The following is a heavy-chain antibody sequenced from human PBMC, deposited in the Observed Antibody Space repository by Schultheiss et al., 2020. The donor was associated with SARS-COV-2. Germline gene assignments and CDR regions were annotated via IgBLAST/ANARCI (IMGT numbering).Heavy chain of an antibody. CDR1: GGSISSYY. J-gene: IGHJ5*02. D-gene: IGHD3-22*01. CDR3: ARHRATYYYDSSGYSERFDP. Sequence: SQTLSLTCAVYGGSISSYYWSWIRQPPGKGLEWIGYIYYSGSTNYNPSLKSRVTMSVDTSKNQFSLKLSSVTAADTAVYYCARHRATYYYDSSGYSERFDPWGQGTLVTVSS. CDR2: IYYSGST. V-gene: IGHV4-59*08.